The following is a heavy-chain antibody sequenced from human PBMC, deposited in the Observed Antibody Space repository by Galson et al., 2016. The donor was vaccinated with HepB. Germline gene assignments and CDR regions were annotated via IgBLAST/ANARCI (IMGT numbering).Heavy chain of an antibody. CDR2: IYPGYSDT. CDR1: GYSFATYW. D-gene: IGHD7-27*01. Sequence: QSGAEVKKPGESLKISCMVSGYSFATYWIGWVRQLPGKGLEWMGSIYPGYSDTRYSPSFQGQVTISADKSISTAYLQWSSLKASDTAMYYCARLGTGGRYWYFDLWGRGTLVTVSS. CDR3: ARLGTGGRYWYFDL. V-gene: IGHV5-51*01. J-gene: IGHJ2*01.